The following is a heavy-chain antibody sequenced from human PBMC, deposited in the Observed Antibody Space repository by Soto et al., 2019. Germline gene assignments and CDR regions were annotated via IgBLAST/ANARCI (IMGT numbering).Heavy chain of an antibody. Sequence: ASVKVSCKVSGYTLTELSMHWVRQAPGKGLEWMGGFDPEDGETIYAQKFQGRVTMTEDTSTDTAYMELSSLRSEDTAVYYCAWYQRGSYYYYYYVVVWGKGTTVNVSS. V-gene: IGHV1-24*01. D-gene: IGHD1-26*01. J-gene: IGHJ6*03. CDR3: AWYQRGSYYYYYYVVV. CDR2: FDPEDGET. CDR1: GYTLTELS.